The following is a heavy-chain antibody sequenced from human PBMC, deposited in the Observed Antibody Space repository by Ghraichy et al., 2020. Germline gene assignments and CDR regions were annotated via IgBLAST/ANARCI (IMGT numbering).Heavy chain of an antibody. CDR2: IKSKTKSYAT. J-gene: IGHJ6*02. CDR1: GFTFSGSA. V-gene: IGHV3-73*01. Sequence: GSLRLSCAASGFTFSGSAMHWVRQASGKGLEWVGRIKSKTKSYATAYAASVKGRFTISRDDSNNTAYLQMNSLKTEDTALYYCTRLDESSGYVYSGMDVWGQGTTVTVSS. CDR3: TRLDESSGYVYSGMDV. D-gene: IGHD3-22*01.